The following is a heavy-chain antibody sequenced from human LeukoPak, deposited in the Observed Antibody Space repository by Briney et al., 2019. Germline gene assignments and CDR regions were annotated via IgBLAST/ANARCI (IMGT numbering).Heavy chain of an antibody. Sequence: PSETLSLTCTVSGGAISSSSYYWGWIRQPPGKGLEWLGSIYYSGSTYYNPSLKSRVTISVDTSKNQFSLKLSSVTAADTAVYYCARRPTSSGYDPPFDYWGQGTLVTVSS. CDR3: ARRPTSSGYDPPFDY. CDR1: GGAISSSSYY. V-gene: IGHV4-39*01. J-gene: IGHJ4*02. D-gene: IGHD5-12*01. CDR2: IYYSGST.